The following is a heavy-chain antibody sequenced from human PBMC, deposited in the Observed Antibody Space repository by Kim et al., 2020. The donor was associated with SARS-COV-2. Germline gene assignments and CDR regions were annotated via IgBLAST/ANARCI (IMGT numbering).Heavy chain of an antibody. V-gene: IGHV4-31*03. Sequence: SETLSLTCTVSGGSISSGGYYWSWIRQHPGKGLEWIGYIYYSGSTYYNPSLKSRVTISVDTSKNQFSLKLSSVTAADTAVYYCARLEASSTSSGYFDYWGQGTLVTVSS. J-gene: IGHJ4*02. D-gene: IGHD2-2*01. CDR3: ARLEASSTSSGYFDY. CDR1: GGSISSGGYY. CDR2: IYYSGST.